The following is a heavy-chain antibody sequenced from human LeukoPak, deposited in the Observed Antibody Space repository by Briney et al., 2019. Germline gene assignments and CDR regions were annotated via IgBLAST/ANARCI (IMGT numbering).Heavy chain of an antibody. Sequence: GGSLRLSCAASGFSFSTYGMHLVRHTPGKGLEWVTFIWYDGSNKYYADSVKGRFTISRDNSKNTLYLQMNSLRPEDTAVYYCAKGGGSYGVDYWGQGTLVTVSS. V-gene: IGHV3-30*02. J-gene: IGHJ4*02. CDR2: IWYDGSNK. D-gene: IGHD1-26*01. CDR3: AKGGGSYGVDY. CDR1: GFSFSTYG.